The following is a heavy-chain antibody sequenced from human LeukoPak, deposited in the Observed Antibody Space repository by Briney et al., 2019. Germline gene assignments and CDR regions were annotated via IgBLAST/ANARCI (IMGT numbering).Heavy chain of an antibody. D-gene: IGHD5-24*01. J-gene: IGHJ6*03. V-gene: IGHV1-69*05. Sequence: ASVKDSCKASGGTFRNYAISWLRQAPGQGLEWMGGSIPIFGATKYAQKFQGRVTIATDESTSTAYMELSSLRSEDTAVYYCARGRWLQLYYMDVWGKGTTVTVSS. CDR3: ARGRWLQLYYMDV. CDR1: GGTFRNYA. CDR2: SIPIFGAT.